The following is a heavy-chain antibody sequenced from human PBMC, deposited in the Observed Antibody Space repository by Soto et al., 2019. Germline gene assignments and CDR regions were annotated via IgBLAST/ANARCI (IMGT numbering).Heavy chain of an antibody. CDR2: ISGSGAGT. J-gene: IGHJ4*02. V-gene: IGHV3-23*01. D-gene: IGHD4-4*01. Sequence: EVQLLESGGGLVQPGGSLRLSCAASGFTFSSYAMSWVRQAPGKGPEWVSAISGSGAGTYYADSVKGRFTISRDNSKNTLYLQMNSLRAEDTAVYYCAKAPYGVTFPFDYWGQGTLVTVSS. CDR1: GFTFSSYA. CDR3: AKAPYGVTFPFDY.